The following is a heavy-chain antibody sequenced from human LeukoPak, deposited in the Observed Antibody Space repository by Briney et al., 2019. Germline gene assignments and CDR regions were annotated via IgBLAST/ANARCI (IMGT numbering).Heavy chain of an antibody. D-gene: IGHD5-18*01. V-gene: IGHV3-48*01. CDR3: ARDRGYSYGEGDAFDI. Sequence: PGGSLRLPCAASGFTFSSYSMNWVRQAPGKGLEWVSYISSSSSTIYYADSVKGRFTISRDNAKNSLYLQMNSLRAEDTAVYYCARDRGYSYGEGDAFDIWGQGTMVTVSS. CDR1: GFTFSSYS. J-gene: IGHJ3*02. CDR2: ISSSSSTI.